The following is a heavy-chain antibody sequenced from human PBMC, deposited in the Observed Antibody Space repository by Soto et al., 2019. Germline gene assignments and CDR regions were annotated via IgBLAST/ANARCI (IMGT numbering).Heavy chain of an antibody. Sequence: QVQLQESGPGLAKPSETLSLTCTVSGGSISTYYWSWIRQPPGKGLEWIGYIYYSGSTNYNPSLRSRVTISVDTSKNQFSLKLSSVTAADTAVYYCARGGWGHIDYWGQGTLVTVSS. D-gene: IGHD3-16*01. CDR3: ARGGWGHIDY. CDR2: IYYSGST. CDR1: GGSISTYY. V-gene: IGHV4-59*08. J-gene: IGHJ4*02.